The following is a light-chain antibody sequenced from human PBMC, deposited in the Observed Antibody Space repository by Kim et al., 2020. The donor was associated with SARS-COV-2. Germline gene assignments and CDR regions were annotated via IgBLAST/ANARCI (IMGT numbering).Light chain of an antibody. V-gene: IGKV3-15*01. CDR1: QSVSSN. Sequence: TGERANLSCRASQSVSSNLAWYQQKPGQAPRLLIYGASTRATGIPARFSGSGSGTEFTLTISSLQSEDFAVYYCQQYNNWPPWTFGQGTKVDIK. CDR3: QQYNNWPPWT. CDR2: GAS. J-gene: IGKJ1*01.